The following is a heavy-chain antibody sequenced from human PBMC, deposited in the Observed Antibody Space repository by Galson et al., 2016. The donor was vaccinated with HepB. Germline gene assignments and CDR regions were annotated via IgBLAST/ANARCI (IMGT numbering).Heavy chain of an antibody. J-gene: IGHJ6*04. CDR1: GFMFSSYA. CDR2: IYNGGST. Sequence: SLRLSCAASGFMFSSYAMAWVRQAPGKGLEWVSTIYNGGSTYYADSVRGRFTISRDSSKNTAYLQMHSLSPEDTAVYFCAREANRHYGMDVWGKGTTVTVSS. V-gene: IGHV3-23*03. CDR3: AREANRHYGMDV. D-gene: IGHD1-14*01.